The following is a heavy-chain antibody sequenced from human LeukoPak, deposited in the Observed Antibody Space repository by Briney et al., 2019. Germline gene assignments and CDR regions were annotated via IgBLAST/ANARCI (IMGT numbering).Heavy chain of an antibody. CDR3: ARGRLVIPHFDY. V-gene: IGHV1-18*01. Sequence: ASVKVSCKASGYTFTSYGISWVRQAPGQGLEWMGWISAYNGNTNYAQKLQGRVTMTTDTSASTAYMELRSLRFDDTAVYYCARGRLVIPHFDYWGQGTLVTVSS. CDR2: ISAYNGNT. J-gene: IGHJ4*02. CDR1: GYTFTSYG. D-gene: IGHD3-9*01.